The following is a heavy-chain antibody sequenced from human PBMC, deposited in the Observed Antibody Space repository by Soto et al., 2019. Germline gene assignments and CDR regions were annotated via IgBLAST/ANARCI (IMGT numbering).Heavy chain of an antibody. CDR3: ASLSDPYYPGHLDY. CDR1: GFTFGSYS. V-gene: IGHV3-21*01. CDR2: ISSSSSYI. Sequence: GGSLRLSCAASGFTFGSYSMNWVRQAPGKGLEWVSSISSSSSYIYYADSVKGRFTISRDNAKNSLYLQMNSLRAEDTAVYYCASLSDPYYPGHLDYWGQGTLVTVSS. J-gene: IGHJ4*02. D-gene: IGHD1-26*01.